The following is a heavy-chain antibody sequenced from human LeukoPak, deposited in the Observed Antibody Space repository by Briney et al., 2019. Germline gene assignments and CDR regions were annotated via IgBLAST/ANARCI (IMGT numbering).Heavy chain of an antibody. CDR3: VRSGSYRGGFDI. CDR1: GYSISSGYY. J-gene: IGHJ3*02. V-gene: IGHV4-38-2*02. CDR2: IYHSGST. Sequence: SETLSLTCTVSGYSISSGYYWGWIRQPPGKGLEWIGSIYHSGSTYYNPSLKSRVTISVDTSKNQFSLKLSSVTAADTAVYYCVRSGSYRGGFDIWGQGTMVTVSS. D-gene: IGHD1-26*01.